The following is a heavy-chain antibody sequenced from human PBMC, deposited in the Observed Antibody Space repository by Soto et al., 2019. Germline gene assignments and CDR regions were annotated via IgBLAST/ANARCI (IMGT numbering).Heavy chain of an antibody. D-gene: IGHD6-19*01. CDR2: IRAYNGYT. J-gene: IGHJ4*02. CDR1: GYTFTSYG. CDR3: ARASDGYRSGWYVGYFDY. V-gene: IGHV1-18*04. Sequence: ASVKVSCKASGYTFTSYGFSWVRQAPGQGLEWMGWIRAYNGYTNYAQKFQGRVTITTDTSTSTAYMELRSLISDDTAVYHCARASDGYRSGWYVGYFDYWGQGTLVTVSS.